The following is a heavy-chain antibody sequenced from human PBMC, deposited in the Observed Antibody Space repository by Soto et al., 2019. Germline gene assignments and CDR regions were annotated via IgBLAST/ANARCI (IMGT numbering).Heavy chain of an antibody. Sequence: EVQLVESGGGLVKPGGSLRLSCAASGFTFSSYSMNWVRQAPGKGLEWVSSISSSSSYIYYADSVKGRFTISRDNAKNSLYLQMNSLRAEDTAVYYCARVASSYSKYVPYWGQGTLVTVSS. J-gene: IGHJ4*02. V-gene: IGHV3-21*01. CDR1: GFTFSSYS. CDR2: ISSSSSYI. D-gene: IGHD4-4*01. CDR3: ARVASSYSKYVPY.